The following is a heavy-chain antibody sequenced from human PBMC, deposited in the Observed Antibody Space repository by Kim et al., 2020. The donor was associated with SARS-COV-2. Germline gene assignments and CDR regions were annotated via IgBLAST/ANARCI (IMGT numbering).Heavy chain of an antibody. Sequence: SADSLCGRFTISRDNSKNPLYLQMNSLRTEDTAVYYCARGSSGEWELLDDYWGQGTLVTVSS. V-gene: IGHV3-30*03. CDR3: ARGSSGEWELLDDY. J-gene: IGHJ4*02. D-gene: IGHD1-26*01.